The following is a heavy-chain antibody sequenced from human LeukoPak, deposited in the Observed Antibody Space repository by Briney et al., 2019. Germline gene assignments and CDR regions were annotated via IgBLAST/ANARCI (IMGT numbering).Heavy chain of an antibody. CDR3: ARGGSYLSAFDI. J-gene: IGHJ3*02. D-gene: IGHD1-26*01. V-gene: IGHV3-30*02. CDR1: GFTFSTYD. CDR2: IQYDGSNE. Sequence: GGSLRLSCAASGFTFSTYDMHWVRQAPGKGLEWVTFIQYDGSNEYQADSVKGRFTISRDNSKNTMYLLMNSLRIEDTAVYYCARGGSYLSAFDIWGQGTMVTVSS.